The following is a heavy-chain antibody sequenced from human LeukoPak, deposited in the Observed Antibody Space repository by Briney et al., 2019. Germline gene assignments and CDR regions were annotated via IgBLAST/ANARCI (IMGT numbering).Heavy chain of an antibody. CDR1: GFTISSNY. CDR2: IYSGGST. V-gene: IGHV3-66*01. CDR3: ARDVLRITMVRGTDAFDI. D-gene: IGHD3-10*01. J-gene: IGHJ3*02. Sequence: AGSLTLSCAASGFTISSNYRSWVRQAPGKGLEWVAVIYSGGSTYYTDSVKGRFTISRDNSKNKLYLKMSSVRAEDTAVYYCARDVLRITMVRGTDAFDIWGQGTMVTVSS.